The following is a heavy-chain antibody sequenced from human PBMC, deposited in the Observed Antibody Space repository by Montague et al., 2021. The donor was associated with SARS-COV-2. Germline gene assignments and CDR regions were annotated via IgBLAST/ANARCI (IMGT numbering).Heavy chain of an antibody. CDR1: GSSFSGYY. CDR2: INHGGST. CDR3: ARLRDGVVPSPILGVGPFYSYYYMDV. V-gene: IGHV4-34*01. Sequence: SETLSLTCAVHGSSFSGYYWNWIRQSSGKGLEWIGEINHGGSTKFSPSLKGRLTISTDTSKNQFSLKLTSVAAADTAVYYCARLRDGVVPSPILGVGPFYSYYYMDVWGRGTPVTVSS. D-gene: IGHD3-10*01. J-gene: IGHJ6*03.